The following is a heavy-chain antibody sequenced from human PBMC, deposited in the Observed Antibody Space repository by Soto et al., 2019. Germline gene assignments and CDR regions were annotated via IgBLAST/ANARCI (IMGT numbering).Heavy chain of an antibody. CDR2: ISSSSSTI. D-gene: IGHD3-22*01. V-gene: IGHV3-48*02. CDR1: VFTFSGYS. CDR3: ARESNYDSRIPYFDY. Sequence: PGGSLRLSCGASVFTFSGYSMNWVRRAPGKGLEWVSYISSSSSTIYYADSVKGRFTISRDNAKNSLYLQMNSLRDEDTAVYYCARESNYDSRIPYFDYWGQGTLVTVSS. J-gene: IGHJ4*02.